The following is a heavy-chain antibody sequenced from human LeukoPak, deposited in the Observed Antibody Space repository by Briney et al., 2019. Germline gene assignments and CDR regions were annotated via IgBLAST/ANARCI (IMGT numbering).Heavy chain of an antibody. D-gene: IGHD1-26*01. CDR1: GGSISSSSYY. CDR2: IYFRGNT. J-gene: IGHJ6*03. CDR3: ARHIVGATTDYYYYMDV. V-gene: IGHV4-39*01. Sequence: SETLSLTCTVSGGSISSSSYYWGWIRQPPGKGLEWIASIYFRGNTYYNPSLKSRLTIFLDTSKNQFSLKLSSVTAADTAVYYCARHIVGATTDYYYYMDVWGKGTTVTISS.